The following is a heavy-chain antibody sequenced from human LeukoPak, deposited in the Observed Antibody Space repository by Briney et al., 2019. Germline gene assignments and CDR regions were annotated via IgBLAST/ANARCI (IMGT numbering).Heavy chain of an antibody. Sequence: GGSLRLSCAASGFTFSSYSMNWVRQAPGKGLEWVSSISSSSSYIYYADSVKGRFTISRDNAKNSLYRQMNSLKAEDTAVYYCARVIPFKSYYYYYGMDVWGQGTTVTVSS. V-gene: IGHV3-21*01. J-gene: IGHJ6*02. D-gene: IGHD3-16*02. CDR2: ISSSSSYI. CDR3: ARVIPFKSYYYYYGMDV. CDR1: GFTFSSYS.